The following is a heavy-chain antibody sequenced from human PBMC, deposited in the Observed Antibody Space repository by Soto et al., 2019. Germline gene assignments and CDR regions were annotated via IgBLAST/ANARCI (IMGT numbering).Heavy chain of an antibody. J-gene: IGHJ5*02. V-gene: IGHV3-30-3*01. D-gene: IGHD3-10*01. CDR1: GFTFSSYA. CDR2: ISYDGSNK. Sequence: QVQLVESGGGVVQPGRSLSLSCAASGFTFSSYAMHWVRQAPGKGLEWVAVISYDGSNKYYADSVKGRFTISRDNSKNTLYLQMNSLRAEDTAVYYCASSGVDPWGQGTLVTVSS. CDR3: ASSGVDP.